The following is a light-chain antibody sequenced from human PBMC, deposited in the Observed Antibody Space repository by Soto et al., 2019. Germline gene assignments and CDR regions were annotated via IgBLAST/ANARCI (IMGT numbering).Light chain of an antibody. CDR1: QSVSNNY. CDR3: QQYASSPVT. V-gene: IGKV3-20*01. CDR2: GAS. J-gene: IGKJ4*01. Sequence: ENVLTQSPGTLSLSPWDRASLSCRASQSVSNNYLAWHQQRPGQAPRLLIFGASNRATGVPDRFTGSASGTDFTLTISRLQPEDFALYFCQQYASSPVTFGGGTKVDIK.